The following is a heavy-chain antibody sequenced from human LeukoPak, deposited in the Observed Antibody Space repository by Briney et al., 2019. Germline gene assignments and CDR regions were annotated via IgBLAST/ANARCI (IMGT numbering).Heavy chain of an antibody. CDR2: IYTSGIT. CDR1: GGSISSFY. CDR3: ARQGGYSSPFSV. D-gene: IGHD6-19*01. V-gene: IGHV4-4*09. J-gene: IGHJ6*04. Sequence: PSETLSLTCTVSGGSISSFYWTWIRQPPGKGLECIGYIYTSGITNYNPSLKSRVTISVDTSKNQFSLKLSSVTAADTAAYYCARQGGYSSPFSVWGEGTTVTVSS.